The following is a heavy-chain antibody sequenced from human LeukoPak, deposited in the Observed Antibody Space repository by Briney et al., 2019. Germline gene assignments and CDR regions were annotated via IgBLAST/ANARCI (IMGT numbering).Heavy chain of an antibody. CDR2: IRYDGSNK. V-gene: IGHV3-30*02. CDR1: GFTFSSYG. D-gene: IGHD2-15*01. J-gene: IGHJ5*02. Sequence: GGSLRLSCAASGFTFSSYGMHWVRQAPGKGLEWVAFIRYDGSNKYYADSVKGRFTISRDNSKNTLYLQMNSLRAEDTAVYYCAKESVDCSGGSCYGRWFDPWGQGTLVTVSS. CDR3: AKESVDCSGGSCYGRWFDP.